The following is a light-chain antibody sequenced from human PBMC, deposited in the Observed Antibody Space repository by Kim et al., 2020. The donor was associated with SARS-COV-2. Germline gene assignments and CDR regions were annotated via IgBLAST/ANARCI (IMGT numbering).Light chain of an antibody. V-gene: IGLV3-1*01. Sequence: SYELTQPPSVSVSPGQTASITCSGDKLGDKHACWYQQKPGQSPVLVIYQDNKRPSGIPELFSGSNSGNTATLTISGPQAMDEADYYCQAWDPSTTYFFGT. CDR2: QDN. J-gene: IGLJ1*01. CDR3: QAWDPSTTYF. CDR1: KLGDKH.